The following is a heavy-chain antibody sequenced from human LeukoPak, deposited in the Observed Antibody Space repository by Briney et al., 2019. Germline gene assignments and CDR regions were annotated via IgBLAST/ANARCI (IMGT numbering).Heavy chain of an antibody. V-gene: IGHV4-59*01. CDR2: IYYSGST. CDR1: GGSISSYY. J-gene: IGHJ4*02. CDR3: ARDGPYSSGWFDY. Sequence: SETLSLTCTVSGGSISSYYWSWIRQPPGKGLEWIGYIYYSGSTNYNPSLKSRVTISVDTSKNQFSLKLSSVTAADTAVYYCARDGPYSSGWFDYWGQGTLVTVSS. D-gene: IGHD6-19*01.